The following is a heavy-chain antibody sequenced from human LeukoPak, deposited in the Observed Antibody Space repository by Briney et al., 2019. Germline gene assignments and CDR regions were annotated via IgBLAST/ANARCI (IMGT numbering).Heavy chain of an antibody. CDR1: GFTFSSYA. Sequence: GGSLRLSCAASGFTFSSYAMHWVRQAPGKGLEWVAVISYDGSNKYYADSVKGRFTISRDNSKNTLYLQMNSLRAEDTAVYYCARDATLVAVAGTLDYWGQGTLATVSS. J-gene: IGHJ4*02. CDR3: ARDATLVAVAGTLDY. D-gene: IGHD6-19*01. V-gene: IGHV3-30*04. CDR2: ISYDGSNK.